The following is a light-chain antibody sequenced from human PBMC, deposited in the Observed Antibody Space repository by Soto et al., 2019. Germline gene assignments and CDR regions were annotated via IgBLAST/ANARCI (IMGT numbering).Light chain of an antibody. CDR3: HQYHNWPRT. V-gene: IGKV3D-15*01. Sequence: EIVLTQSPATLSVSPGERATLSCRASQGVFSNLAWYQQKPGQAPRLLIYGASTRASAIPARFSGRGSGTDFTLTISRLLSEDFAVYFCHQYHNWPRTFGQGTKVDVK. CDR1: QGVFSN. J-gene: IGKJ1*01. CDR2: GAS.